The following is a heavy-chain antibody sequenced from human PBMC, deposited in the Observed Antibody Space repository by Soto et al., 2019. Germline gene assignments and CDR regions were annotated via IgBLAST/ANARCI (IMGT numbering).Heavy chain of an antibody. J-gene: IGHJ4*02. CDR1: GGSFSGFS. D-gene: IGHD2-21*01. CDR3: ARSRKSGDHALGLDY. CDR2: IDYRGNT. Sequence: PSETLSLTCAVYGGSFSGFSWNWIRQSPGKKLEWIGEIDYRGNTNYNPSLRSRVTLSVDASKNQFSLSVRSVTAADAANYFCARSRKSGDHALGLDYWGRGTLVTVSS. V-gene: IGHV4-34*10.